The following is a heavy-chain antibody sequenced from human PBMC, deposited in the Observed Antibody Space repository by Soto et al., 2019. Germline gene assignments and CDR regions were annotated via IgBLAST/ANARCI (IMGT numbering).Heavy chain of an antibody. CDR3: ARRMNYTDVRGYLRNDAFDI. J-gene: IGHJ3*02. CDR1: GYSFTSYW. Sequence: PGESLKISCKGSGYSFTSYWIGWVRQMPGKGLEWMGIIYPGDSDTRYSPSFQGQVTISADKSISTAYLQWSSLKASDTAMYYCARRMNYTDVRGYLRNDAFDIWGQGTMVTVSS. CDR2: IYPGDSDT. V-gene: IGHV5-51*01. D-gene: IGHD3-3*01.